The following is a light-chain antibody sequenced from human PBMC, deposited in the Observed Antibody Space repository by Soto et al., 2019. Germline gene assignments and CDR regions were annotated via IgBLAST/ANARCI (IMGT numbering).Light chain of an antibody. CDR1: STDIGGYNH. Sequence: QSALTQPASVSGSPGPSITISCTGTSTDIGGYNHVSWYQEHPGKAPKLMIYEVNSRPSGVSNRFSGSKSGNTASLTISGLQPEDEADYYCSSHTSSGTYVFGTGTKLTVL. J-gene: IGLJ1*01. CDR2: EVN. V-gene: IGLV2-14*01. CDR3: SSHTSSGTYV.